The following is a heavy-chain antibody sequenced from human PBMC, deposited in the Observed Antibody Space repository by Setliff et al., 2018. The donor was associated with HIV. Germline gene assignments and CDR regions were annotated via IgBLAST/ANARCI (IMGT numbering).Heavy chain of an antibody. CDR2: ISAYNGNT. CDR1: GHTFTSYI. Sequence: ASVKVSCKASGHTFTSYIMNWVRQAPGQGLEWMGWISAYNGNTKYAQKFQGRVTMTTDTSTSTAYMEPRSLRSDDTAVYYCARSRYDSGGYPDAFDIWGQGTMVTVSS. J-gene: IGHJ3*02. D-gene: IGHD3-22*01. CDR3: ARSRYDSGGYPDAFDI. V-gene: IGHV1-18*01.